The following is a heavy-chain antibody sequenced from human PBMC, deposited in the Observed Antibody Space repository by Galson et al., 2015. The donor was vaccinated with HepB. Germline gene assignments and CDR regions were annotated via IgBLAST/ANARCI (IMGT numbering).Heavy chain of an antibody. D-gene: IGHD3-10*01. CDR3: ARDQVLWFGSDEGGMDV. J-gene: IGHJ6*02. Sequence: SLRLSCAASGFTFSRYWMHWVRQAPGKGLVWLSRTNSDGRSTSYADSVKGRFTISRDNAKNTMYLQMNSLRAEDTAVYYCARDQVLWFGSDEGGMDVWGQGTTVTVSS. CDR2: TNSDGRST. CDR1: GFTFSRYW. V-gene: IGHV3-74*01.